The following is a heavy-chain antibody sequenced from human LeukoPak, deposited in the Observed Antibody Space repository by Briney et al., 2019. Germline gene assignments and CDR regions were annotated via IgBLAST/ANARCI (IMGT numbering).Heavy chain of an antibody. D-gene: IGHD6-13*01. CDR2: IKQDGSEK. CDR1: GFTFSSYW. Sequence: GGSLRLSCAASGFTFSSYWMSWVRQAPGKGLEWVANIKQDGSEKYYVDSVKGRFTISRDNARNSLYLQMKSLRAEDTAVYYCARTPSIVGYTSRELGHWYFDLWGRGTPVTVSS. CDR3: ARTPSIVGYTSRELGHWYFDL. J-gene: IGHJ2*01. V-gene: IGHV3-7*01.